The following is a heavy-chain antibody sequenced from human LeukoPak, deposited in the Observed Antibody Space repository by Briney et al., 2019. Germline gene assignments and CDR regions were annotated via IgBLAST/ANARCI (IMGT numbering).Heavy chain of an antibody. J-gene: IGHJ6*03. Sequence: SETLSLTCTVSGGSFSSYYWSWIRQPPGKGLEWIGYIYYSGSTNYNPSLKSRVTISVDTSKNQFSLKLSSVTAADTAVYYCARDYPTYYDILTGPYYYMDVWGKGTTVTVSS. CDR3: ARDYPTYYDILTGPYYYMDV. D-gene: IGHD3-9*01. CDR2: IYYSGST. CDR1: GGSFSSYY. V-gene: IGHV4-59*01.